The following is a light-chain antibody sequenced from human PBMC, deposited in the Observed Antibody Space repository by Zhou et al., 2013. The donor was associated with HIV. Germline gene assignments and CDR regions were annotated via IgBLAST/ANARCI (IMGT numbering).Light chain of an antibody. Sequence: DVVLTQSPLSLAVTLGQPASISCRSSQSLLYRDGNTFLHWFQQRPGQSPRRLIYNVSNRDSGVPDRFTGSGSGTTFTLKISRVEAEDVGVYYCMQGTHWPPFTFGQGTKLEIK. J-gene: IGKJ2*01. V-gene: IGKV2-30*01. CDR3: MQGTHWPPFT. CDR1: QSLLYRDGNTF. CDR2: NVS.